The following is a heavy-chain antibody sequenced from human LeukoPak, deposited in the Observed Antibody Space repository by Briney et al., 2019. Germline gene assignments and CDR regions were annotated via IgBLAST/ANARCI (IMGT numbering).Heavy chain of an antibody. CDR1: GFTFSSYS. D-gene: IGHD5-24*01. V-gene: IGHV3-23*01. CDR3: AKDDAWLQYND. J-gene: IGHJ4*02. CDR2: ISPSGDIK. Sequence: GGSLRLSCAASGFTFSSYSMNWVRQAPGKGLEWVSGISPSGDIKYYVDSVTGRFTVSRDNSKNTLYLQINSLRDEDTAVYYCAKDDAWLQYNDWGQGTLVTVSS.